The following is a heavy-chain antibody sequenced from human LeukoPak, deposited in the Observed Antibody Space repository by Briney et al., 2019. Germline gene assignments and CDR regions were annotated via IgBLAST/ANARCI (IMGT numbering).Heavy chain of an antibody. V-gene: IGHV3-23*01. D-gene: IGHD3-9*01. J-gene: IGHJ4*02. CDR1: GFTFSGCA. CDR3: AKGLYDWLSDTDY. CDR2: IRGSGGTT. Sequence: GGSLRLSCAASGFTFSGCAMSWVRQAPGKGLEWVSAIRGSGGTTYYADSGKGRFTISRDNSKDTLYLQMNSLRAEDTAVYYCAKGLYDWLSDTDYWGQGTLVTVSS.